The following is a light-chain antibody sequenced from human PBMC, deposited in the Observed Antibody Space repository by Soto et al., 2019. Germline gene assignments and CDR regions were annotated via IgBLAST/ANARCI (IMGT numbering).Light chain of an antibody. CDR3: QQLMSYPIP. J-gene: IGKJ5*01. Sequence: DIQLTHSPCFLSASVGDRVTITCQASQDIRTCLAWYQQKKGEAPKVLIHPASTLQSGVPSRFSGSGSGTESTLTINSLRPEDFATYYCQQLMSYPIPFGQGTRLEIK. CDR2: PAS. CDR1: QDIRTC. V-gene: IGKV1-9*01.